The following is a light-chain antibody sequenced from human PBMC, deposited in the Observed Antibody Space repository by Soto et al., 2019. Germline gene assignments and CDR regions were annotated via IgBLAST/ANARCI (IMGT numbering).Light chain of an antibody. J-gene: IGKJ1*01. V-gene: IGKV2-28*01. Sequence: MGLTQSPVSLPPPTGEPASISCRYSQSLLYSNGYNYLDWYLQKPGQSPQLLIYLGSNRASGVPDRFSGSVSGTDFTLKISRVEAEDVGLYYCMQALQAPLTFGQGTKVDIK. CDR2: LGS. CDR1: QSLLYSNGYNY. CDR3: MQALQAPLT.